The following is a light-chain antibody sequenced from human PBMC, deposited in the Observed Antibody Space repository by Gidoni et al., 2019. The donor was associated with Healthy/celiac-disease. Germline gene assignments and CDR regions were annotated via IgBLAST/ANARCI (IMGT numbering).Light chain of an antibody. J-gene: IGLJ2*01. V-gene: IGLV1-40*01. CDR1: SSNIGAGYD. CDR3: QSYDSSVV. CDR2: GNS. Sequence: QSVRTQPPHVSGAPGQRVTSSCTGSSSNIGAGYDVHWYQHLAGTAPKHLIYGNSNGPSVVPYRFSGSKSGTSASLAITGLQADDDADYSCQSYDSSVVFGGGTKLTVL.